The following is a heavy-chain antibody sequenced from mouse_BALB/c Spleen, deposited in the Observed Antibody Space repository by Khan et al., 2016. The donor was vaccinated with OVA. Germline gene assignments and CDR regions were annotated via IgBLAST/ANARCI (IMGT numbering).Heavy chain of an antibody. CDR3: VRDGAYHRNCGGFAY. D-gene: IGHD2-5*01. CDR2: INPSNGYT. J-gene: IGHJ3*01. CDR1: GYTFTSYT. V-gene: IGHV1-7*01. Sequence: QVQLQQSGAELARPGASVKLSCKASGYTFTSYTIHWIKKRPGQGLEWIGYINPSNGYTNYNQKFKDKATLTTDKSSTTAYLQLSSLTYDDSAVYNCVRDGAYHRNCGGFAYWGQGTLVTVSA.